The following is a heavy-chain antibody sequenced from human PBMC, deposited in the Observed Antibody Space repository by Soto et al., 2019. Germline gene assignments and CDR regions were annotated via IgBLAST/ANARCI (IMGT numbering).Heavy chain of an antibody. CDR1: GGTLSRSA. CDR3: GTGSSWTKVES. J-gene: IGHJ4*02. Sequence: QVQLVQSGAEVKKPGSSVKVSCKASGGTLSRSAISWVRQAPGQGLEWMGGIIPIFGPAIYAQKFRGRVSIIADESTRTAYMVMSSLRSEDTAVYYCGTGSSWTKVESWGQGTLVTVSS. D-gene: IGHD6-13*01. CDR2: IIPIFGPA. V-gene: IGHV1-69*01.